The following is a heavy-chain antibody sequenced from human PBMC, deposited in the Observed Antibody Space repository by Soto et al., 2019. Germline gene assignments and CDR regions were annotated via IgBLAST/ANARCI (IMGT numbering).Heavy chain of an antibody. CDR3: ARGGGYDYYYYGMDV. V-gene: IGHV3-53*01. D-gene: IGHD3-22*01. Sequence: GGSLRLSCAASGFTVSSNYMSWVRQAPGKGLAWVSVIYSGGSTYYADSVKGRFTISRDNSKNTLYLQMNSLRAEDTAVYYCARGGGYDYYYYGMDVWGQGTTVTVSS. CDR2: IYSGGST. J-gene: IGHJ6*02. CDR1: GFTVSSNY.